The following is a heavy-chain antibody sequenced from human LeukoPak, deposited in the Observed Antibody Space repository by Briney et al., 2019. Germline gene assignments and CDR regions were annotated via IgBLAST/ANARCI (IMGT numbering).Heavy chain of an antibody. CDR1: GGTFSSYA. D-gene: IGHD5-24*01. CDR2: IIPIFGTA. Sequence: GSSVKVSCKASGGTFSSYAISWVRQAPRQGLEWMGGIIPIFGTANYAQKFQGRVTITTDESTSTAYMELSSLRSEDTAVYYCARVSIPIDGYSDDAFDIWGQGTMVTVSS. V-gene: IGHV1-69*05. J-gene: IGHJ3*02. CDR3: ARVSIPIDGYSDDAFDI.